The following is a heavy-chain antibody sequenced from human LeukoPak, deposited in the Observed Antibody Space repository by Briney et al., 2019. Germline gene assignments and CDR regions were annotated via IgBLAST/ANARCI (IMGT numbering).Heavy chain of an antibody. CDR2: IYTGGST. CDR1: GASTKTYY. Sequence: SETLSLTCTVSGASTKTYYWTWIRQPAGKGLEWIGRIYTGGSTSYNASLKSRVTMSVDTSKNQFSLRLTSVTAADTAGYYCARNSGDLWGQGTLVTVSS. J-gene: IGHJ5*02. V-gene: IGHV4-4*07. D-gene: IGHD4-23*01. CDR3: ARNSGDL.